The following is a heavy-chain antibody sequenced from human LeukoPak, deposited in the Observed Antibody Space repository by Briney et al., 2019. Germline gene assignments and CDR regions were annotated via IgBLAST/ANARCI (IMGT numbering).Heavy chain of an antibody. CDR1: GFTFGDYA. D-gene: IGHD6-19*01. CDR3: TRSPGIAVANFDY. V-gene: IGHV3-49*04. CDR2: IRSKAYGGTT. J-gene: IGHJ4*02. Sequence: PGRSLRLSCTASGFTFGDYAMSWVRQAPGKGLKWVGFIRSKAYGGTTEYAASVKGRFTISRDDSKSIAYLQMNSLKTEDTAVYYCTRSPGIAVANFDYWGQGTLVTVSS.